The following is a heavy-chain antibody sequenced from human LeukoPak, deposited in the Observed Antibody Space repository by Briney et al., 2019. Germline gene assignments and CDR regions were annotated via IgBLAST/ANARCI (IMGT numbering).Heavy chain of an antibody. CDR2: ISSSSSTL. CDR1: GFTFSSYS. Sequence: GGSLRLSCAASGFTFSSYSMNWVRQAPGKGLEWISYISSSSSTLYYADSVKGRFTISRDNAKNSLYLQMNSLRADDTAVYYCARDIAGLATYCGGDCYSGLFDYWGQGTLVTVSS. CDR3: ARDIAGLATYCGGDCYSGLFDY. V-gene: IGHV3-48*01. J-gene: IGHJ4*02. D-gene: IGHD2-21*02.